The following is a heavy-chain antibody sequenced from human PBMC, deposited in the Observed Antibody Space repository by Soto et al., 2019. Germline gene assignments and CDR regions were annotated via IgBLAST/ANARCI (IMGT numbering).Heavy chain of an antibody. Sequence: QLHLVQSGAVVKKPGASVTVSCSASGYPVTAYYMHWVRQAPGRGLEWMGGINPATGAAKYTQTFQGRVTMTRGTSTSTVLMELGGLTSGDTAVFYCARGGGVGVAGSAAFDMWAQGTLVTVSS. CDR3: ARGGGVGVAGSAAFDM. D-gene: IGHD3-3*01. CDR1: GYPVTAYY. J-gene: IGHJ3*02. CDR2: INPATGAA. V-gene: IGHV1-2*02.